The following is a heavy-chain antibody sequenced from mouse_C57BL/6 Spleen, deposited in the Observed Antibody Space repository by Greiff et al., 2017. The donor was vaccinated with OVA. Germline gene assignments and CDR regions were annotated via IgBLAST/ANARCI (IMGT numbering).Heavy chain of an antibody. V-gene: IGHV1-18*01. CDR1: GYTFTDYN. D-gene: IGHD1-1*01. J-gene: IGHJ2*01. CDR3: ARGITTVVEGYYFDY. CDR2: INPNNGGT. Sequence: EVMLVESGPELVKPGASVKIPCKASGYTFTDYNMDWVKQSHGKSLEWIGDINPNNGGTIYNQKFKGKATLTVDKSSSTAYMELRSLTSEDTAVYYCARGITTVVEGYYFDYWGQGTTLTVSS.